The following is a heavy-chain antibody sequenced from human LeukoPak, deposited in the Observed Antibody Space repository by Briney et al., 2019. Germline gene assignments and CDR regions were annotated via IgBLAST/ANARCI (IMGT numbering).Heavy chain of an antibody. D-gene: IGHD3-3*01. CDR2: IYHSGST. V-gene: IGHV4-59*01. CDR1: GGSISTYY. J-gene: IGHJ5*02. CDR3: ARVLGYDFWSGYYGNWFDP. Sequence: PSETLSLTCTVSGGSISTYYWNWIRQPPGKGLEWIGYIYHSGSTNYNPSLQSRVTISVDTSKNQFSLNLNSVTAADTAVYYCARVLGYDFWSGYYGNWFDPWGQGTLVTVSS.